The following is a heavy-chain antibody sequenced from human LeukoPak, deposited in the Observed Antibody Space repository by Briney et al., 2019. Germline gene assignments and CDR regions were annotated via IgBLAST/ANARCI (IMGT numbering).Heavy chain of an antibody. CDR1: GYTLTELS. CDR3: ATETTVGPYDAFDI. CDR2: FDPEDGET. J-gene: IGHJ3*02. V-gene: IGHV1-24*01. Sequence: GASVKVSCKVSGYTLTELSMHWVRQAPGKGLEWMGGFDPEDGETIYAQKFQGRVTMTEDTSTDTAYMEPSSLRSEDTAVYYCATETTVGPYDAFDIWGQGTMVTVSS. D-gene: IGHD4-17*01.